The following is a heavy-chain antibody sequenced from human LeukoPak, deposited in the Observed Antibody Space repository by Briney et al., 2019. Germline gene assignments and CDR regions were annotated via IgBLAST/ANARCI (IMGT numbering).Heavy chain of an antibody. CDR2: IIPILGIA. D-gene: IGHD2-2*02. J-gene: IGHJ4*02. Sequence: SVKVSCKASGGTFSSYAISWVRQAPGQGLEWMGRIIPILGIANYAQKFQGRVTITADKSTSTAYMELSSLRSEDTAVYYCARAYCSSTSCYNFDYWGQGTLVTVSS. V-gene: IGHV1-69*04. CDR1: GGTFSSYA. CDR3: ARAYCSSTSCYNFDY.